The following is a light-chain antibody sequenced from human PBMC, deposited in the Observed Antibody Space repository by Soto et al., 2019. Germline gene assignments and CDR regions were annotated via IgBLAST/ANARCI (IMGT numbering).Light chain of an antibody. J-gene: IGLJ3*02. Sequence: QPVLTQSPSASASLGASVKLTCTLSSGHSSYAVAWHQQQPEKGPRYLMKLDIDGSHIKGDGIPDRFSGSSSGADRYLTISSLQSEDEADYYCQTWGAGSWVFGGGTKLTVL. CDR1: SGHSSYA. CDR2: LDIDGSH. CDR3: QTWGAGSWV. V-gene: IGLV4-69*01.